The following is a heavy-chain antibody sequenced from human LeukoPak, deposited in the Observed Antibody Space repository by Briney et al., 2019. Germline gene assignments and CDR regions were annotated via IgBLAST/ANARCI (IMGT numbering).Heavy chain of an antibody. CDR3: ARDHNGQLVLWF. J-gene: IGHJ4*02. CDR1: GYTFTSYY. CDR2: INPSGGST. D-gene: IGHD6-6*01. V-gene: IGHV1-46*01. Sequence: ASVKVSCKASGYTFTSYYTHWVRQAPGQGLEWMGIINPSGGSTSYAQKFQGRVTMTRDTSTSTVYMELSSLRSEDTAVYYCARDHNGQLVLWFWGQGTLVTVSS.